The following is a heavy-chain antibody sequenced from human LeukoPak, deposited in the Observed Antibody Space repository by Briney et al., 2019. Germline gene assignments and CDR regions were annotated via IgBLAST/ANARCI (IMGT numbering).Heavy chain of an antibody. CDR3: ARDLDFMGLCY. CDR1: GYTFTSYA. V-gene: IGHV1-2*04. D-gene: IGHD3-3*01. Sequence: ASVKVSCKASGYTFTSYAMNWVRQAPGQGLEWMGWINPNSGGTNYAQKFQGWVTMTRDTSISTAYMELSRLRSDDTAVYYCARDLDFMGLCYWGQGTLVTVSS. CDR2: INPNSGGT. J-gene: IGHJ4*02.